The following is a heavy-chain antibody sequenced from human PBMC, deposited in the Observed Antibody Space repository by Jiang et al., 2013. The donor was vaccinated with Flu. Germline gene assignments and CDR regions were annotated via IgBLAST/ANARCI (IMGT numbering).Heavy chain of an antibody. V-gene: IGHV7-4-1*01. CDR2: INTNTGNP. D-gene: IGHD3-10*01. CDR1: FTSYA. CDR3: AREQRVRGVTLGY. Sequence: FTSYAMNWVRQAPGQGLEWMGWINTNTGNPTYAQGFTGRFVFSLDTSVSTAYLQICSLKAEDTAVYYCAREQRVRGVTLGYWGQGTLVTVSS. J-gene: IGHJ4*02.